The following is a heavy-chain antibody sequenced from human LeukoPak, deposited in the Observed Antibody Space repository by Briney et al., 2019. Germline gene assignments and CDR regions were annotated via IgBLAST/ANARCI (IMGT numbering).Heavy chain of an antibody. J-gene: IGHJ6*02. CDR1: GFTFRAYY. CDR2: ISSSGTTK. Sequence: GGSLRLSCAASGFTFRAYYINWIRQAPGKGLEWVSYISSSGTTKYYADSVKGRFTISRDNAKNSLDLQMNSLRADDTAVYYCASGGSLDVWGQGTTVTVSS. V-gene: IGHV3-11*01. CDR3: ASGGSLDV.